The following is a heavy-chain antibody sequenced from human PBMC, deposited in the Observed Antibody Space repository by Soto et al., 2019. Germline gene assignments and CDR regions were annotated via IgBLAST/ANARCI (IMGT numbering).Heavy chain of an antibody. CDR3: ARVRGIAAAGYGMDV. J-gene: IGHJ6*02. V-gene: IGHV3-21*01. CDR1: GFTFSSYS. CDR2: ISSSSSYI. D-gene: IGHD6-13*01. Sequence: GGSLRLSCAASGFTFSSYSMNWVRQAPGKGLEWVSSISSSSSYIYYADSVKGRFTISRDNAKNSLYLQMNSLRAEDTAVYYCARVRGIAAAGYGMDVWGQGTTVTVSS.